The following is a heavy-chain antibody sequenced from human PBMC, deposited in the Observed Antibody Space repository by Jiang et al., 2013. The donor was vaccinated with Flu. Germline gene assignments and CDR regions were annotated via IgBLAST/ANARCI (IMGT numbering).Heavy chain of an antibody. Sequence: SGAEVKKPGSSVKVSCKASGGTFSSYAISWVRQAPGQGLEWMGRIIPILGIANYAQKFQGRVTITADKSTGTAYMELSSLRSEDTAVYYCACVDTAMVQRTMYYFDYWGQGTLVTVSS. CDR1: GGTFSSYA. CDR2: IIPILGIA. V-gene: IGHV1-69*04. CDR3: ACVDTAMVQRTMYYFDY. J-gene: IGHJ4*02. D-gene: IGHD5-18*01.